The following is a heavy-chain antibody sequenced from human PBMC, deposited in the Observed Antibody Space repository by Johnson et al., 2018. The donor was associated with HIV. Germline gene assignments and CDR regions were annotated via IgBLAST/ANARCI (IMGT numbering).Heavy chain of an antibody. CDR3: ARDTVRGELELPDGFDI. D-gene: IGHD1-7*01. V-gene: IGHV3-53*01. CDR2: IYSSGST. Sequence: VQLVESGGGLVQPGGSLRVSCAASGFTFSRYWMSWVRQAPGKGLDWVSVIYSSGSTYYPDSVKGRFTTSRDNSKNTVYLQMNSLRAEDTAVYYCARDTVRGELELPDGFDIWGQGTMVTVSS. CDR1: GFTFSRYW. J-gene: IGHJ3*02.